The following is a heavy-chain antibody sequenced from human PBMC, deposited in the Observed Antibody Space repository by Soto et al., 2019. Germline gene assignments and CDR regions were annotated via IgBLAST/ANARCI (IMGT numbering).Heavy chain of an antibody. J-gene: IGHJ6*02. CDR1: GGSISSYY. CDR2: MYNTGGT. V-gene: IGHV4-59*01. Sequence: SETLSLTCTVSGGSISSYYWSWIRQPPGKGLEWIGYMYNTGGTVYNPSFKSRVTISVDTSKNQFSLKLNSVTAADTAVYYCARDLWGYCGTDCYPLDVWGQGTTVTVS. CDR3: ARDLWGYCGTDCYPLDV. D-gene: IGHD2-21*02.